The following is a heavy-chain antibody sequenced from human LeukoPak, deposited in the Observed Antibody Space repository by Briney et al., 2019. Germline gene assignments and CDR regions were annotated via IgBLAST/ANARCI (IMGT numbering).Heavy chain of an antibody. CDR1: GGSISSSNW. J-gene: IGHJ5*02. CDR3: ARGGYDILTGYWNWFDP. Sequence: SGTLSLTCAVSGGSISSSNWWSWIRQPPGKGLEWIGEIYHSGSTNYNPSLKSRVTISVDTSKNQFSLKLSSVTAADTAVYFCARGGYDILTGYWNWFDPWGQGTPVTVSS. CDR2: IYHSGST. D-gene: IGHD3-9*01. V-gene: IGHV4-4*02.